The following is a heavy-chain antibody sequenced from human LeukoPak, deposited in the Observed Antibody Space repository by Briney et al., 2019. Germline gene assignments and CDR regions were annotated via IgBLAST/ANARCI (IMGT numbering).Heavy chain of an antibody. CDR2: LGDNDGRT. CDR1: GFTFSNYA. Sequence: GGSLRLSCAASGFTFSNYAMNWVRQAPGKGLGWVSALGDNDGRTFYADSVKGRFTISRDNSKNTPYLQMNSLRAEDTAIYYCAKNGKDNYDMFFDYWGQGTLVTVSS. D-gene: IGHD3-9*01. J-gene: IGHJ4*02. V-gene: IGHV3-23*01. CDR3: AKNGKDNYDMFFDY.